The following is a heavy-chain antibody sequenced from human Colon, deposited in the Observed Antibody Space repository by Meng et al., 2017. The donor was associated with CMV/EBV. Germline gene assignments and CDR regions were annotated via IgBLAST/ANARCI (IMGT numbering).Heavy chain of an antibody. CDR3: ARDLQGQLPYYYYGMDV. CDR1: GYSISSGYY. D-gene: IGHD2-2*01. Sequence: SETLSLTCTVSGYSISSGYYWGWIRRPPGKGLEWIGSIYHSGSTYYNPSLKSRVTISVDTSKNQFSLKLSSVTAADTAVYYCARDLQGQLPYYYYGMDVWGQGTTVTVSS. CDR2: IYHSGST. J-gene: IGHJ6*02. V-gene: IGHV4-38-2*02.